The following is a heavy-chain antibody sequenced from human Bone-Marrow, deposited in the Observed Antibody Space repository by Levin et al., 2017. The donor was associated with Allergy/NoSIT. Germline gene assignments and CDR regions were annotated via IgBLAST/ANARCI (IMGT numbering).Heavy chain of an antibody. D-gene: IGHD3-3*02. V-gene: IGHV5-51*01. CDR2: IYPGDSDT. CDR1: GYGFTSYW. Sequence: KVSCQGSGYGFTSYWIAWVRQMPGKGLEWMGIIYPGDSDTTYSPSFQGQVTISADTSLTTAYLQWSSLQASDPAMYYCARRALNSYGLDVWGQGTTVTVSS. J-gene: IGHJ6*02. CDR3: ARRALNSYGLDV.